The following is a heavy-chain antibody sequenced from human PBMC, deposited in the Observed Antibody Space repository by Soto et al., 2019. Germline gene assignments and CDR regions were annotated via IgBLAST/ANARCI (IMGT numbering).Heavy chain of an antibody. Sequence: VAVISYDGSNKYYADSVKGRFTISRDNSKNTLYLQMNSLRAEDTAVYYCARDRGYSYGLDYWGQGTLVTVSS. D-gene: IGHD5-18*01. V-gene: IGHV3-30-3*01. CDR3: ARDRGYSYGLDY. CDR2: ISYDGSNK. J-gene: IGHJ4*02.